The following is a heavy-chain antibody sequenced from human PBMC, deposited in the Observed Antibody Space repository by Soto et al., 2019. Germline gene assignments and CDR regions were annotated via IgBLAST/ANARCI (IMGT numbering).Heavy chain of an antibody. CDR1: GFTFSSYG. J-gene: IGHJ4*02. CDR2: IWYGGSNK. Sequence: GGSLRLSCAASGFTFSSYGMHWVRQAPGKGLEWVTFIWYGGSNKYYADSVKGRFTISRDSSKNTLYLQMNSLRAEDTAVYYWARQREGGFIDYWGQGTLVTVSS. CDR3: ARQREGGFIDY. D-gene: IGHD5-12*01. V-gene: IGHV3-33*01.